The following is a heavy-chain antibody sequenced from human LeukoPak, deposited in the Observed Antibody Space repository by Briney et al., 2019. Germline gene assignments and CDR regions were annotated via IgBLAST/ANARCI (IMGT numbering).Heavy chain of an antibody. D-gene: IGHD1-26*01. V-gene: IGHV4-39*07. CDR2: IYHSGST. Sequence: SETLSLTCSVSGGSISSSNYYWGWIRQPPGKGLEWIGSIYHSGSTYYNPSLKSRVTISVDTSKNQFSLKLSSVTAADTAVYYCARNLLVGAITDSWFDPWGQGTLVTVSS. CDR3: ARNLLVGAITDSWFDP. J-gene: IGHJ5*02. CDR1: GGSISSSNYY.